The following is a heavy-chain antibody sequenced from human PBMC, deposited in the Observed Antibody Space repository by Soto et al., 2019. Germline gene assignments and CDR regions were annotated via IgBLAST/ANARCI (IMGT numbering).Heavy chain of an antibody. CDR3: AIGHDYGDYDHVFDI. D-gene: IGHD4-17*01. CDR2: IIPIFGTA. V-gene: IGHV1-69*13. J-gene: IGHJ3*02. Sequence: VKPSSKSASAGLPRQGISFVCQPPGQGLEWMGGIIPIFGTANYAQKFQGGVTITADESTSTAYMELSSLRSEDTAVYYCAIGHDYGDYDHVFDIWGRGSMVP. CDR1: SAGLPRQG.